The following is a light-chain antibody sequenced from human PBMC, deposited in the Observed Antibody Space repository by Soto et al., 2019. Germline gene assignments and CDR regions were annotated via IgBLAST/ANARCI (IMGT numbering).Light chain of an antibody. J-gene: IGKJ1*01. Sequence: EIVMTQSPETLSVSPVERATLSCRASQSVSDRVVWYQQKSGQAPSLLIYAASTRAAGVPARFSGSGSGTEFTLTISSLQSEDFAVYFCQQYADWPKTFGQGTKVDI. CDR2: AAS. V-gene: IGKV3-15*01. CDR3: QQYADWPKT. CDR1: QSVSDR.